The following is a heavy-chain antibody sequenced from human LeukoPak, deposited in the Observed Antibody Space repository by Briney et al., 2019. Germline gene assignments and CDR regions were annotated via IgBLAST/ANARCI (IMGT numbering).Heavy chain of an antibody. V-gene: IGHV1-2*02. CDR3: ARPNCSSTSCYMYLDY. CDR2: INPNSGGT. CDR1: GYTFTGYY. J-gene: IGHJ4*02. Sequence: ASVKVSCKASGYTFTGYYMHWVRPAPGQGLEWMGWINPNSGGTNYAQKFQGRVTMTRDTSISTAYMELSRLRSDDTAVYYCARPNCSSTSCYMYLDYWGQGTLVTVSS. D-gene: IGHD2-2*02.